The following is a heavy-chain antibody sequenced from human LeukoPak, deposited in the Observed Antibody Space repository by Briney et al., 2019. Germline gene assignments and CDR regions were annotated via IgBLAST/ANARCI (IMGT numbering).Heavy chain of an antibody. CDR1: DDSITMYY. Sequence: SETLSLTCTVSDDSITMYYWTWIRQPPGKGLEWIGYVDHTGSTKFNPSLNGRVSISRDTSKNFFSLRLRSVTAADTAVYFCARGRVSSSTWYSTCYYFFYMDFWGKGTTVTVSS. CDR3: ARGRVSSSTWYSTCYYFFYMDF. CDR2: VDHTGST. V-gene: IGHV4-59*01. D-gene: IGHD6-13*01. J-gene: IGHJ6*03.